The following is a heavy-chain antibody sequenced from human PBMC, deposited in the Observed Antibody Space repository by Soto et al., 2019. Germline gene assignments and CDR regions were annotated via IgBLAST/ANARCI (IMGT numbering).Heavy chain of an antibody. V-gene: IGHV3-15*01. CDR1: GFTFSDVW. Sequence: EVQLVESGGGLVKPGGSLRLSCAASGFTFSDVWMTWVRQAPGKGLEWVGRVKSKTDGGTVDYAAPVKGRFIISRDDSRSMVSLQMDSLKIEDTAVYYCMSPSGGGRTVDYWGQGTLVTVSS. CDR2: VKSKTDGGTV. D-gene: IGHD3-16*01. CDR3: MSPSGGGRTVDY. J-gene: IGHJ4*02.